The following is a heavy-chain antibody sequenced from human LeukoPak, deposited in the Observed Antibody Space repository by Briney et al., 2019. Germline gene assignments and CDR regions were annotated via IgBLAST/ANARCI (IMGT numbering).Heavy chain of an antibody. V-gene: IGHV3-30*18. J-gene: IGHJ5*02. CDR1: GFTFSSYA. CDR2: LLYDGSNE. D-gene: IGHD3-16*01. CDR3: AKAGGGSPIHH. Sequence: GRSLRLSCAASGFTFSSYAMHWVRQAPGKGLEWVAMLLYDGSNEYYADSVKGRFTISRDNSKNTLYLQMNSLRAEDTAVYYCAKAGGGSPIHHWGRGTLVTVSS.